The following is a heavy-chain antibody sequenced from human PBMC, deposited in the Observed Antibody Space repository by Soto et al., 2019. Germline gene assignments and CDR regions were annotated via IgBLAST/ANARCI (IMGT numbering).Heavy chain of an antibody. CDR2: IIPILGIA. V-gene: IGHV1-69*02. J-gene: IGHJ6*03. CDR1: GGTFSSYT. D-gene: IGHD2-15*01. CDR3: ARGTYCSGGSCYPRNYYYYMDV. Sequence: QVQLVQSGAEVKQPGSSVKVSCKASGGTFSSYTISWVRQAPGQGLEWMGRIIPILGIANYAQKFQGRVTITADKSTSTAYMELSSLRSEDTAVYYCARGTYCSGGSCYPRNYYYYMDVWGKGTTVTVSS.